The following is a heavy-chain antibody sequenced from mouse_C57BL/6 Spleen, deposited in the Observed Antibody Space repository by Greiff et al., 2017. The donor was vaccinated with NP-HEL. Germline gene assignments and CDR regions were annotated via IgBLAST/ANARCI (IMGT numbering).Heavy chain of an antibody. V-gene: IGHV14-3*01. CDR1: GYNIKNTY. CDR3: ARDDSGSCYWFAY. D-gene: IGHD1-1*01. J-gene: IGHJ3*01. CDR2: IDPANGNT. Sequence: VQLQQSVAELVRPGASVKLSCTASGYNIKNTYMHWVKQRPEQGLEWIGRIDPANGNTKYARKFQGKATLTADTSSNTAYLQLSSLTSEDTAVSDCARDDSGSCYWFAYWGQGTMVTVSA.